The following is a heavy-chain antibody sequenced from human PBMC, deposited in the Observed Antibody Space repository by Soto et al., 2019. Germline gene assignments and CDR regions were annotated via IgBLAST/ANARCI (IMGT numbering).Heavy chain of an antibody. J-gene: IGHJ4*02. CDR3: AKDWGYDILTGCDY. CDR1: GFTFSSYG. CDR2: ISYDGSNK. Sequence: GGSLRLSCAASGFTFSSYGMHWVRQAPGKGLEWVAVISYDGSNKYYADSVKGRFTISRDNSKNTLYLQMNSLRAEDTAVYYSAKDWGYDILTGCDYWGQGTLVTVSS. D-gene: IGHD3-9*01. V-gene: IGHV3-30*18.